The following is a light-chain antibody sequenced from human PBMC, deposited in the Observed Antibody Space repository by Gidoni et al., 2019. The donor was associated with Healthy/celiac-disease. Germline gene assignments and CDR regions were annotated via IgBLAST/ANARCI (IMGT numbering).Light chain of an antibody. V-gene: IGKV3-20*01. CDR1: QSVSSSY. CDR2: GAS. J-gene: IGKJ4*01. Sequence: DIVLTQSPGTLALSPGERATLSCRASQSVSSSYLAWYQQKPGQAPRLLIYGASSRATGIPARFSGSGSGTDFTLTISRLEPEDFAVYYCQQYGSSLLTFGGGTKVEIK. CDR3: QQYGSSLLT.